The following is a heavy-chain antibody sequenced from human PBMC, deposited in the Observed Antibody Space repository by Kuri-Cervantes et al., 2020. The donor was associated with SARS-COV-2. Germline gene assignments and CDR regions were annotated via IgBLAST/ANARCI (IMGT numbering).Heavy chain of an antibody. CDR3: AKDILQYDSLTGYSH. Sequence: GGSLRLSCAASGFTVSSNYMSWVRQAPGKGLEWVSVIYSGGSTYYADSVKGRFTISGDNSKNTLYLQMNSLRAEDTAVYYCAKDILQYDSLTGYSHWGQGTLVTVSS. D-gene: IGHD3-9*01. CDR2: IYSGGST. V-gene: IGHV3-53*01. CDR1: GFTVSSNY. J-gene: IGHJ4*02.